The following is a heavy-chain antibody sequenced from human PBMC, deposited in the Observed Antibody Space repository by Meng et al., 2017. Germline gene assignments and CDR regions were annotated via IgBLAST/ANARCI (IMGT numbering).Heavy chain of an antibody. CDR3: ARTDYDMPTNY. J-gene: IGHJ4*02. D-gene: IGHD3-16*01. Sequence: SGPTLVKPTQTLTLTCTFSGFSLSTSGVAVGWIRQPPGKTLEWLALIYWDDDRRYSPSLRSRLTITKDTSKNQVVLTMTNMDPVDTATYYCARTDYDMPTNYWGQGTLVTVSS. CDR2: IYWDDDR. V-gene: IGHV2-5*02. CDR1: GFSLSTSGVA.